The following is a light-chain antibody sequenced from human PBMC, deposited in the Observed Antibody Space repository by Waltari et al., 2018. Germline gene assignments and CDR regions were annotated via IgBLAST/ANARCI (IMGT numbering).Light chain of an antibody. CDR3: SSYMDTTALEL. V-gene: IGLV2-14*03. Sequence: QSALTQPASVSGSPGQLITISCTGTSSDIGSYNYVSWYQQHPGKAPKLIIFDVTNRPSGVSNRFSGSKSGNTASLIISGLQGEDEADYYCSSYMDTTALELFGGGTSLTVL. CDR1: SSDIGSYNY. CDR2: DVT. J-gene: IGLJ2*01.